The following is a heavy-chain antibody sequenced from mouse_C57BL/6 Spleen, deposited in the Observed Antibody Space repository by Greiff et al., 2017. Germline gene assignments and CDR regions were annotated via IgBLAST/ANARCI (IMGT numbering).Heavy chain of an antibody. CDR1: GFNIKDYY. Sequence: VQLQQSGAELVRPGASVKLSCTASGFNIKDYYMHWVKQRPEQGLEWIGRIDPEDGDTEYAPKFPGKATMTSDTSSNTAYLQLSSLTSEDTAVYYCTTGSIYYYGSSYGGLAYWGQGTLVTGSA. CDR2: IDPEDGDT. D-gene: IGHD1-1*01. J-gene: IGHJ3*01. CDR3: TTGSIYYYGSSYGGLAY. V-gene: IGHV14-1*01.